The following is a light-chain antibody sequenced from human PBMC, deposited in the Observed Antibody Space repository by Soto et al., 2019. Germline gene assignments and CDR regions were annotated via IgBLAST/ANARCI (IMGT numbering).Light chain of an antibody. CDR1: QTVGSN. CDR2: GAS. V-gene: IGKV3-15*01. J-gene: IGKJ5*01. Sequence: EKVMTQSPDTLSVSPGERATLSCRASQTVGSNLAWFQQKPGQSPRLLIYGASTRATGIPARFSGSGSGTEFTLTISSLQSEDSAVYYCQQYDVWPSITFGQGTRLEI. CDR3: QQYDVWPSIT.